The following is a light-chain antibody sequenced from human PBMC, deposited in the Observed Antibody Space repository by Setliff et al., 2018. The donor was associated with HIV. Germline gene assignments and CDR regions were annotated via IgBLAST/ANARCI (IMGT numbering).Light chain of an antibody. CDR3: SSYTISSTQL. J-gene: IGLJ1*01. CDR2: EVS. Sequence: HSALPQPASVSGSPGQSITISCTATSSDVGAYNFVSWYQQHPGKAPKLMIYEVSNRPSGVSNRFSGSKSGNTASLTISGLQAEDEADYFCSSYTISSTQLFGTGTKVTVL. CDR1: SSDVGAYNF. V-gene: IGLV2-14*01.